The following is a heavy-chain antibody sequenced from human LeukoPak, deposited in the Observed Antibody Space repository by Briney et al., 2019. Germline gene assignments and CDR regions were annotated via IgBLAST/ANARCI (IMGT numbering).Heavy chain of an antibody. CDR1: GGSFSDYY. J-gene: IGHJ4*02. CDR2: INHSGST. V-gene: IGHV4-34*01. Sequence: SETLSLTCAVYGGSFSDYYWSWIRQPPGKGLEWIGEINHSGSTNYSPSLKSRVTISVDTSKNQFSLKLSSVTAADTAVYYCARGAYSYSSSWYYFDYWGQGTLVTVSS. CDR3: ARGAYSYSSSWYYFDY. D-gene: IGHD6-13*01.